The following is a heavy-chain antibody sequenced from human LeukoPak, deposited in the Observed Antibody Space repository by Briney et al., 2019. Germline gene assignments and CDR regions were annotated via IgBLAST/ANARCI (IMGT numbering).Heavy chain of an antibody. J-gene: IGHJ4*02. CDR2: IYYSGST. D-gene: IGHD3-10*01. CDR3: ASLTTATVWFGELLGSYFDY. V-gene: IGHV4-31*03. Sequence: SETLSLTCTVSGVSISSGGYYWSWIRQHPGKGLEWIGYIYYSGSTYYNPSLKGRVTISVDTSKNQFSLKLSSVTAADTAVYYCASLTTATVWFGELLGSYFDYWGQGTLVTVSS. CDR1: GVSISSGGYY.